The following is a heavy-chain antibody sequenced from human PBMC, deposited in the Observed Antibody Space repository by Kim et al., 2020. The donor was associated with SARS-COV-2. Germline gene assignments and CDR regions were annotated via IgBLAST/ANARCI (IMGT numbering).Heavy chain of an antibody. J-gene: IGHJ4*02. Sequence: GGSLRLSCAASGFTFSRYAMSWARQAPGKGLEWVSTISDSGLGTHYADSVKGRFTISRDNSKSTLFLQMNSLRAEDTADYYCEASDYWGQGSLVTVSS. CDR2: ISDSGLGT. V-gene: IGHV3-23*01. CDR1: GFTFSRYA. CDR3: EASDY.